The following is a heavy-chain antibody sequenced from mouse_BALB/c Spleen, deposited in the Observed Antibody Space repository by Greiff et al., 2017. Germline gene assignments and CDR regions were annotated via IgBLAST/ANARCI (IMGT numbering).Heavy chain of an antibody. J-gene: IGHJ4*01. D-gene: IGHD1-2*01. Sequence: QVQLKESGPGLVQPSQSLSITCTVSGFSLTSYGVHWVRQSPGKGLEWLGVIWSGGSTDYNAAFISRLSISKDNSKSQVFFKMNSLQANDTAIYYCARTGYYGLISLDYYAMDYWGQGTSVTVSS. CDR3: ARTGYYGLISLDYYAMDY. CDR1: GFSLTSYG. V-gene: IGHV2-2*02. CDR2: IWSGGST.